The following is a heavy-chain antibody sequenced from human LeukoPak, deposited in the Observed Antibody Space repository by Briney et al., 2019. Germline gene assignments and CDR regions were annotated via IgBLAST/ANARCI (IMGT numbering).Heavy chain of an antibody. CDR1: GFTFSNAW. CDR2: IKSKTAGGTT. V-gene: IGHV3-15*01. Sequence: PGGSLRLSCAASGFTFSNAWMTWVRQAPGKGLEWVGRIKSKTAGGTTEDAAPVKGRFTISRDDSNNTLYLQMNSLQTEDTAVYYCATGTRMDVWGKGTTVTVSS. CDR3: ATGTRMDV. D-gene: IGHD1-1*01. J-gene: IGHJ6*04.